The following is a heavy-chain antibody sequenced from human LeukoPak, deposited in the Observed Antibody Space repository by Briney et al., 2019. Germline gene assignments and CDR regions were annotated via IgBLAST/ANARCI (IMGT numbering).Heavy chain of an antibody. CDR3: ARGGDILTGYYSFDY. CDR2: IHYSGST. Sequence: SETLSLTCTVSGGSISSYYWSWIRQPPGKGLEWLGYIHYSGSTNYHPSLKSRVTISVDTSKSQFSLKLSSVTAADTAVYYCARGGDILTGYYSFDYWGQGTLVTVSS. CDR1: GGSISSYY. V-gene: IGHV4-59*01. D-gene: IGHD3-9*01. J-gene: IGHJ4*02.